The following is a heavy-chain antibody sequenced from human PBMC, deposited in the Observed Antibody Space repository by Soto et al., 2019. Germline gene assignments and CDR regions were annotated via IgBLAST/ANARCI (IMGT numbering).Heavy chain of an antibody. CDR2: IIPILGIA. J-gene: IGHJ1*01. CDR3: ARAVAGPIYFQH. Sequence: ASVKVSCKASGGTFSSYTISWVRQAPGHGLEWMGRIIPILGIANYAQKFQGRVTITADKSTSTAYMELSSLRAEDTAVYYCARAVAGPIYFQHWGQGTLVTVSS. V-gene: IGHV1-69*02. CDR1: GGTFSSYT. D-gene: IGHD6-19*01.